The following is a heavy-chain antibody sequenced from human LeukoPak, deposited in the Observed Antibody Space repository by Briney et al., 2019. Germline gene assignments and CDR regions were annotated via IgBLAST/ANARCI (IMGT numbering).Heavy chain of an antibody. CDR3: ARYCSGGSCYRGYYYGLDV. CDR2: IYSGGST. J-gene: IGHJ6*02. V-gene: IGHV3-53*01. CDR1: GFTVSSNY. Sequence: GGSLRLSCAASGFTVSSNYMSWVRQAPGKGLEWVSVIYSGGSTYYADSVKGRFTISRDNSKNTLYLQMNSLRAEDTAVYYCARYCSGGSCYRGYYYGLDVWGQGTTVTVSS. D-gene: IGHD2-15*01.